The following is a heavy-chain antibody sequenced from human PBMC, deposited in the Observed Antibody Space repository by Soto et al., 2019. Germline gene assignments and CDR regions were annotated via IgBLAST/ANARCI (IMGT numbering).Heavy chain of an antibody. CDR2: ISGSGFKK. CDR1: GFIFENFG. D-gene: IGHD1-26*01. CDR3: AKNQGVELVPLATVDWFDP. V-gene: IGHV3-23*01. Sequence: LRLSCAASGFIFENFGMSWVRQAPGKGLEWISSISGSGFKKYYADSVKGRFTISRDNSKSTVYLELNNLSAEDTAVYHCAKNQGVELVPLATVDWFDPWGQGSVVTVS. J-gene: IGHJ5*02.